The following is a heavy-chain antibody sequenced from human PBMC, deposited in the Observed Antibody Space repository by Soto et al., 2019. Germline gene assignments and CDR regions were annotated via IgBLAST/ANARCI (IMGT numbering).Heavy chain of an antibody. CDR3: ARVGVYDSSGYYSSATDAFDI. J-gene: IGHJ3*02. V-gene: IGHV1-2*04. D-gene: IGHD3-22*01. Sequence: ASVKVSCKASGYTFTGYYMHWVRQAPGQGLEWMGWINPNSGGTNYAQKFQGWVTMTRDTSISTAYMELSRLRSDDTAVYYCARVGVYDSSGYYSSATDAFDIWGQGTMVTV. CDR2: INPNSGGT. CDR1: GYTFTGYY.